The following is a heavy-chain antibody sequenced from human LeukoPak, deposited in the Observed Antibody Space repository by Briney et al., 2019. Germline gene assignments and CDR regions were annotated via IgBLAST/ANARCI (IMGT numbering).Heavy chain of an antibody. CDR3: ARFGSGSYAQPEYFQH. V-gene: IGHV1-69*04. CDR1: GYSFTDYA. Sequence: GASVKVSCKTSGYSFTDYAITWVRQVRGQGLEWMGRIIPILGIANYAQKFQGRVTITADKSTSTAYMELSSLRSEDTAVYYCARFGSGSYAQPEYFQHWGQGTLVTVSS. CDR2: IIPILGIA. D-gene: IGHD3-10*01. J-gene: IGHJ1*01.